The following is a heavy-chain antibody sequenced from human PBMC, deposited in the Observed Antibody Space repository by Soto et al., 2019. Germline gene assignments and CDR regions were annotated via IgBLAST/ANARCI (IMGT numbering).Heavy chain of an antibody. J-gene: IGHJ3*01. V-gene: IGHV4-39*01. CDR2: IYYSGSA. CDR1: GSVPGGSITRSYSY. D-gene: IGHD3-9*01. Sequence: SETLSLTCSVSGSVPGGSITRSYSYWGWIRQPPGKGLEWIGSIYYSGSASYNPSLKSRVTISIDTSKNQFFLNLSSVTAADTAIYFCTRLGMGFDWPRNAFDVWGQGTMVTVSS. CDR3: TRLGMGFDWPRNAFDV.